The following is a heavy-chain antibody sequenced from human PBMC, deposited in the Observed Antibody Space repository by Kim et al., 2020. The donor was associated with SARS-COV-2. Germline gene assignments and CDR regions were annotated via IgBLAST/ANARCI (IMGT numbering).Heavy chain of an antibody. CDR3: ARVGVLLWFGELSQFDY. Sequence: ASVKVSCKASGYTFTSYAMHWVRQAPGQRLEWMGWINAGNGNTKYSQKFQGRVTITRDTSASTAYMELSSLRSEDTAVYYCARVGVLLWFGELSQFDYWGQGTLVSVSS. J-gene: IGHJ4*02. CDR1: GYTFTSYA. V-gene: IGHV1-3*01. D-gene: IGHD3-10*01. CDR2: INAGNGNT.